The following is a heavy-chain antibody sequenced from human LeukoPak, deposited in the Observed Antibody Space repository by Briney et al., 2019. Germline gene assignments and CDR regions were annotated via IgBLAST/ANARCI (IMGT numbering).Heavy chain of an antibody. J-gene: IGHJ3*02. CDR3: ARLWGYYDSSGYPHAFDI. D-gene: IGHD3-22*01. V-gene: IGHV1-2*06. CDR1: GYTFTGYY. Sequence: ASVKVSCKASGYTFTGYYMHWVRQAPGQGLEWMGRINPNSGGANYAQKFQGRVTMTRDTSISTAYMELSRLRSDDTAVYYCARLWGYYDSSGYPHAFDIWGQGTTVTVSS. CDR2: INPNSGGA.